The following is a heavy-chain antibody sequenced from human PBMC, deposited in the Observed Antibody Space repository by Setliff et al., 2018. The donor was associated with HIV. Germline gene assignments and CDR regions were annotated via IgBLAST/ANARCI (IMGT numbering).Heavy chain of an antibody. CDR2: IYYSGRT. CDR3: ARAYFGSGIYY. D-gene: IGHD3-10*01. Sequence: SETLSLTCTVSGDSITSGGFYCNWFRQHPGKGLEWIGWIYYSGRTKYNPSLESRVTISVDTSKNQFSLKLYSVTAADTAVYYCARAYFGSGIYYWGQGTLVTVSS. V-gene: IGHV4-31*03. J-gene: IGHJ4*02. CDR1: GDSITSGGFY.